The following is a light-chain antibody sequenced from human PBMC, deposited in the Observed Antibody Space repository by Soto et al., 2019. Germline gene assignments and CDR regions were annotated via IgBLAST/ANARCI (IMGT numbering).Light chain of an antibody. Sequence: EIVLTQSPGTLSLSPGERATLSCRASQSVSSSYLAWYQQKPGQAPRLLIYGASSRATGIPDRFSGSGSGTDFTLTISRPEPEDFAVYYCQQYCSSPRTFGQWTKVDIK. CDR1: QSVSSSY. V-gene: IGKV3-20*01. CDR3: QQYCSSPRT. J-gene: IGKJ1*01. CDR2: GAS.